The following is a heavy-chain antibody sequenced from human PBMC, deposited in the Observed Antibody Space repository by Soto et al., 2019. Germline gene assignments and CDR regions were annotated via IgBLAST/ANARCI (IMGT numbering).Heavy chain of an antibody. J-gene: IGHJ4*02. D-gene: IGHD6-19*01. CDR2: ISSNGGST. CDR3: ASSSSGWYFDY. CDR1: GFTFSSYA. Sequence: EVQLVESGGGLVQPGGSLRLSCAPSGFTFSSYAFNWVRQAPGKGLEYVSAISSNGGSTYYANSVKGRFTISRDNSKNTLYLQMGSLRAEDMAVYYCASSSSGWYFDYWGQGTLVTVSS. V-gene: IGHV3-64*01.